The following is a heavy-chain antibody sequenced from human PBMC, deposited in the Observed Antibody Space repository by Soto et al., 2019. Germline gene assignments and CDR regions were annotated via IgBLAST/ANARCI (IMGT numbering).Heavy chain of an antibody. J-gene: IGHJ6*02. CDR1: GFTFDDYA. Sequence: EVQLVESGGGLVQPGRSLRLSCAASGFTFDDYAMHWVRQAPGKGLEWVSGISWNSGSLGYADSVKGRFTISRDNAKNSLYLQMNSLRAEDTALYYCAKDIEQLGESYGMDVWGQGTTVTVSS. CDR3: AKDIEQLGESYGMDV. CDR2: ISWNSGSL. V-gene: IGHV3-9*01. D-gene: IGHD6-6*01.